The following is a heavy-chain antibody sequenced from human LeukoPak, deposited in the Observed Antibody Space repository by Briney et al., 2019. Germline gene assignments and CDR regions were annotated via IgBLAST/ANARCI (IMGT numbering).Heavy chain of an antibody. J-gene: IGHJ4*02. CDR2: IYYGEST. CDR3: ARVGYQLLLFDY. V-gene: IGHV4-39*07. D-gene: IGHD2-2*01. Sequence: SSNYMSWVRQPPGKGLEWIGSIYYGESTYYNPSLKSRVTISVDTSKNQFSLKLSSVTAADTAVYYCARVGYQLLLFDYWGQGTLVTVSS. CDR1: SSNY.